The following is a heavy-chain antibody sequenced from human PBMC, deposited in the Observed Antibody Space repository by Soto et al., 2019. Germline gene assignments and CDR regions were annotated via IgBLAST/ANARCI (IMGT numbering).Heavy chain of an antibody. D-gene: IGHD3-10*01. CDR3: AREDYYGSGSYAY. J-gene: IGHJ4*02. V-gene: IGHV1-8*01. CDR1: GYTFTNYN. CDR2: MNPNSGNT. Sequence: QVQLVQSGAEVKKPGASAKVSCKASGYTFTNYNINWVRQATGQGLEWMGWMNPNSGNTGYAQKFQGRVTMTRSTSISTAYMELSSLRSEDTAVYYCAREDYYGSGSYAYWGQGTLVTVSS.